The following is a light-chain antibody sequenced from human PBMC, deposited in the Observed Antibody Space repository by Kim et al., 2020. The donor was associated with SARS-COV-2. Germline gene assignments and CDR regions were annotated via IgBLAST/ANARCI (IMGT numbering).Light chain of an antibody. CDR1: SLRGYY. CDR3: NSRDSSGNHVL. J-gene: IGLJ3*02. Sequence: SSELTQDPAVSVALGQTVTITCQGDSLRGYYASWFRQKSGKAPILVIYGDKNRPSGIPDRFSGSGSGNTASLTITGAQAEDEADYYCNSRDSSGNHVLFGGGTQLTVL. CDR2: GDK. V-gene: IGLV3-19*01.